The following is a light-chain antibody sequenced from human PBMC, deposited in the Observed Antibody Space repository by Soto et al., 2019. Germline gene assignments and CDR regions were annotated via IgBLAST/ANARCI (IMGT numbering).Light chain of an antibody. CDR1: SSNIGAGYD. CDR2: GNS. J-gene: IGLJ3*02. Sequence: QSVLTQPPSVSGAPGQRVTISCTGSSSNIGAGYDVHWYQQLPGTAPKLLIYGNSNRPSGVPDRFSGSKSGTSASLAITGLQAEDEADYCCQSYDSSLSGVFGGGTKLTVL. V-gene: IGLV1-40*01. CDR3: QSYDSSLSGV.